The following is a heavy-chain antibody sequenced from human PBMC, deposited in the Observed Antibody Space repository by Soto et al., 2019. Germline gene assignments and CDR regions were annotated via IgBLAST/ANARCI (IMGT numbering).Heavy chain of an antibody. V-gene: IGHV4-34*01. J-gene: IGHJ5*02. CDR2: INHSGST. CDR1: GGSFSGYY. Sequence: SETLSLTCAVYGGSFSGYYWSWIRQPPGKGLEWIGEINHSGSTNYNPSLKSRVTVSVDTSKNQFSLKLSSVTAADTAVYYCARGLPRSLFPGNGRWFDPWGQGTLVTVS. CDR3: ARGLPRSLFPGNGRWFDP. D-gene: IGHD6-13*01.